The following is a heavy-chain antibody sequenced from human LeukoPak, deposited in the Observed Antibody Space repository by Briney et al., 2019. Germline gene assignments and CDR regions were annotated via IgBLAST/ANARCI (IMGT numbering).Heavy chain of an antibody. CDR2: ISSSSSYI. CDR1: GFTFSSYS. J-gene: IGHJ6*02. Sequence: GGSLRLSCAASGFTFSSYSRNWVRQAPGKGLEWVSSISSSSSYIYYAYSVKGRFTISRENAKYSLYLQMNSLRAEGTAVYYCARDRYYYDSSGYGYYYGLDVWGQGATVTVSS. CDR3: ARDRYYYDSSGYGYYYGLDV. V-gene: IGHV3-21*01. D-gene: IGHD3-22*01.